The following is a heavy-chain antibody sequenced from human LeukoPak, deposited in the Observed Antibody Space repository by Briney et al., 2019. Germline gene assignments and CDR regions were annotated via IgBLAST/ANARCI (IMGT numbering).Heavy chain of an antibody. Sequence: GESLKISCKGSGYSFTSYWIGWVRQAPGQGLEWMGIINPSGGSTSYAQKFQGRVTMTRDMSTSTVYMELSSLRSEDTAVYYCARAEWAVAGPYYYYYMDVWGKGTTVTVSS. CDR1: GYSFTSYW. V-gene: IGHV1-46*01. CDR3: ARAEWAVAGPYYYYYMDV. CDR2: INPSGGST. J-gene: IGHJ6*03. D-gene: IGHD6-19*01.